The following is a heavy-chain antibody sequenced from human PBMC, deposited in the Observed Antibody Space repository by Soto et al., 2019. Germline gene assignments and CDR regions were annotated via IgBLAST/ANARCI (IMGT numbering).Heavy chain of an antibody. CDR1: GFTFSSYA. CDR3: AKDLPIQAYYDILTGYYAAYYYYMDV. CDR2: ISGIGGST. D-gene: IGHD3-9*01. Sequence: GGSLRLSCAASGFTFSSYAMSWVRQAPGKGLEWVSAISGIGGSTYYADSVKGRFTISRDNSKNTLYLQMNSLRAEDTAVYYCAKDLPIQAYYDILTGYYAAYYYYMDVWGKGTTVTVSS. V-gene: IGHV3-23*01. J-gene: IGHJ6*03.